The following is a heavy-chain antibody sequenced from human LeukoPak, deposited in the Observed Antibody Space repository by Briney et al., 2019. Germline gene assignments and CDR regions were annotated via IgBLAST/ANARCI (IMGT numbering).Heavy chain of an antibody. D-gene: IGHD3-9*01. V-gene: IGHV4-39*01. CDR2: IYYSGST. J-gene: IGHJ3*02. CDR1: GGSISSSSYY. Sequence: NTSETLSLTCTVSGGSISSSSYYWGWIRQPPGKGLEWIGRIYYSGSTYYNPYLKSRVTISVDTSKNQFSLKLSSVTAADTAVYYCARRGLRYFDWHGEGNGDAFDIWGQGTMVTVSS. CDR3: ARRGLRYFDWHGEGNGDAFDI.